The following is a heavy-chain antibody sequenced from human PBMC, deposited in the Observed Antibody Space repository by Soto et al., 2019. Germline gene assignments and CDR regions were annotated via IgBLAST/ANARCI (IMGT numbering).Heavy chain of an antibody. Sequence: SVKVSCKASGGTFSSYAISWVRQAPGQGLDWMGGIIPIFGTANYAQKFQGRVTITADESTSTAYMELSSLRSEDTAVYYCAVGAYYYDSSGYYVGAFDIWGQGTMVTVSS. CDR2: IIPIFGTA. D-gene: IGHD3-22*01. J-gene: IGHJ3*02. CDR3: AVGAYYYDSSGYYVGAFDI. CDR1: GGTFSSYA. V-gene: IGHV1-69*13.